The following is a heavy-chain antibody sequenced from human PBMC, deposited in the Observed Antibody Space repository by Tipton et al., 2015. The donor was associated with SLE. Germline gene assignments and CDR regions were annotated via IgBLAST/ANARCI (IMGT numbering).Heavy chain of an antibody. CDR3: AKDLPYYDFLTPMPGVD. CDR1: GFTFSDYY. D-gene: IGHD3-9*01. J-gene: IGHJ4*02. CDR2: IRYDGSNK. Sequence: SLRLSCAASGFTFSDYYMSWIRQAPGKGLEWVAFIRYDGSNKYYADSVKGRFTISRDNSKNTLYLQMNSLRAEDTAVYYCAKDLPYYDFLTPMPGVDWGQVTLVTVSS. V-gene: IGHV3-30*02.